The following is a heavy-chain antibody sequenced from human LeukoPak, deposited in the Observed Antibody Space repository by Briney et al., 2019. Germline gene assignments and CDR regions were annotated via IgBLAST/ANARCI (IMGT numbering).Heavy chain of an antibody. D-gene: IGHD3-22*01. J-gene: IGHJ4*02. V-gene: IGHV4-4*07. CDR1: GGSFSGYY. CDR3: ARDSFYYDSTGYYFDY. Sequence: SETLSLTCAVYGGSFSGYYWSWIRQPAGKGLEWIGRIYNSGSTSYNPSLKSRVTMSVDTSKNQFSLKLTSVTAADTAVYYCARDSFYYDSTGYYFDYWGQGTLVTVSS. CDR2: IYNSGST.